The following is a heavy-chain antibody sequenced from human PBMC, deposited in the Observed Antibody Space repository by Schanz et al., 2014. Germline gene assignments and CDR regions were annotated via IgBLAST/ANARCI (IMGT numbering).Heavy chain of an antibody. Sequence: EVQLVESGGGLVQPGGSLRLSCAASGFTFSSYSMNWVRQAPGKGLEWVSYISSSSSTRYYADSVKGRFTMSRDNAKNSVFLQMNSLRAEDTAIYYCAKDAPYPFDLWGRGTLITVSS. CDR3: AKDAPYPFDL. CDR1: GFTFSSYS. V-gene: IGHV3-48*01. J-gene: IGHJ2*01. CDR2: ISSSSSTR.